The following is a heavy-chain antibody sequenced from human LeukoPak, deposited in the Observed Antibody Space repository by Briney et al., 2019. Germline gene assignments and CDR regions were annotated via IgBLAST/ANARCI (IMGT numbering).Heavy chain of an antibody. V-gene: IGHV1-46*01. J-gene: IGHJ4*02. Sequence: GASVKVSCKASGYTFTSNYIHWVRQAPGQGLEWMGMIYPRDGSTSYAQKFQGRVTVTRDTSTSTVHMELSGLRSEDTAVYYCARGQEGFDYWGQGTLVTVPS. CDR2: IYPRDGST. CDR1: GYTFTSNY. CDR3: ARGQEGFDY.